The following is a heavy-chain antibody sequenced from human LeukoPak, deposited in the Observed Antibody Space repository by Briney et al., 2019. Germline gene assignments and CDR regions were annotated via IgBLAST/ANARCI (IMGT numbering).Heavy chain of an antibody. Sequence: SETLSLTCTVSGGSISSYYWSWIRQPPGKGLEWIGDIYHSGSTNYNPSLKSRVTISVDTSKNQFSLKLSSVTAAETAVYYWARWLVPYNWFDPWGQGTLGTVSS. CDR1: GGSISSYY. D-gene: IGHD6-19*01. CDR3: ARWLVPYNWFDP. V-gene: IGHV4-59*01. J-gene: IGHJ5*02. CDR2: IYHSGST.